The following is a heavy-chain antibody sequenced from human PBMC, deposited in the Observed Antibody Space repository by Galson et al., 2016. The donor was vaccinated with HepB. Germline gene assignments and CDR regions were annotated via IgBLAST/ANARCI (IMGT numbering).Heavy chain of an antibody. J-gene: IGHJ4*02. CDR2: ISSSSGYI. CDR3: ARMYYYGTGRYYNRNLFDS. Sequence: SLRLSCAASGFTFSDYYMSWIRQAPGKGLEWVSYISSSSGYISYADSVKGRFTISRDNAKNSMFLQMNSLRAEDTALYYCARMYYYGTGRYYNRNLFDSWGQGIQVTVSS. CDR1: GFTFSDYY. D-gene: IGHD3-10*01. V-gene: IGHV3-11*06.